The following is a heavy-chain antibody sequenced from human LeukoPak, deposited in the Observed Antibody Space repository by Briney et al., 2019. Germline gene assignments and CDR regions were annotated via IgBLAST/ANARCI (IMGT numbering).Heavy chain of an antibody. CDR2: ISYDGSNK. Sequence: GSLRLSCAASGFTFSSYAMNWVRQAPGKGLEWVALISYDGSNKNYADSVKGRFTISRDSSKNTLFLHMNTLRAEDTAIYYCAKDRTVGASYWYFDLWGRGTLVTVSS. CDR3: AKDRTVGASYWYFDL. CDR1: GFTFSSYA. J-gene: IGHJ2*01. D-gene: IGHD1-26*01. V-gene: IGHV3-30-3*01.